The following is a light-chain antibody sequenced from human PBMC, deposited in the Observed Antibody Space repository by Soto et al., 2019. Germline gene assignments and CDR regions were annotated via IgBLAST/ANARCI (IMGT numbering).Light chain of an antibody. CDR2: DAS. J-gene: IGKJ4*01. CDR1: QTISTS. V-gene: IGKV3-11*01. Sequence: EIVLTQSPATLSLSPGERATLSCRASQTISTSVGWYQQKPGQAPRLLIYDASNRVTGIPDRFSGSGSGTDFTLTISSLEPEDFAVYHCQFRGYWLTFGGGTKVEIK. CDR3: QFRGYWLT.